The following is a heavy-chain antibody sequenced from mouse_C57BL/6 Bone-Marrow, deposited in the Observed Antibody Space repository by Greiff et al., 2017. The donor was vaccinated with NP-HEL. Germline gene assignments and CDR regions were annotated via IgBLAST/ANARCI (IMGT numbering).Heavy chain of an antibody. D-gene: IGHD1-1*01. J-gene: IGHJ2*01. Sequence: QVQLQQSGAELARPGASVKLSCKASGYTFTSYGISWVKQRTGQGLEWIGEIYPRSGNTYYNEKFKGKATLTADKSSSTAYMELRSLTSEDSAVYFCAREDYYGSRDYFDYWGQGTTLTVSS. CDR2: IYPRSGNT. CDR1: GYTFTSYG. V-gene: IGHV1-81*01. CDR3: AREDYYGSRDYFDY.